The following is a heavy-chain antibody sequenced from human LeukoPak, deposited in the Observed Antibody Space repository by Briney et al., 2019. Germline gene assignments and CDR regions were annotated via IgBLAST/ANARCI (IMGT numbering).Heavy chain of an antibody. Sequence: SETLSLTCTVSGGSISSYYWRWIRQPPGKGREWIGYIYTSGSTNYNPSLKSRVTISVDTSKNQFSLKLSSVTAADTAVYYCARHVARGFRIFPARGAFDIWGQGTMVTVSS. CDR2: IYTSGST. CDR3: ARHVARGFRIFPARGAFDI. V-gene: IGHV4-4*09. CDR1: GGSISSYY. J-gene: IGHJ3*02. D-gene: IGHD3-10*01.